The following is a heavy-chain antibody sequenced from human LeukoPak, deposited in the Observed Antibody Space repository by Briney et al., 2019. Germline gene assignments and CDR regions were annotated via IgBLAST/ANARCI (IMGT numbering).Heavy chain of an antibody. Sequence: GGSLRLSCAASGFTFSSYGMSWVRQAPGKALEWVSGISSGGGSTHYADSVKGRFTISRDNSKNTLYLEMSSLRAEDTAVYYCAKSGYNYDSNAYPFIDYWGQGTLVTVSS. V-gene: IGHV3-23*01. CDR2: ISSGGGST. D-gene: IGHD3-22*01. CDR3: AKSGYNYDSNAYPFIDY. J-gene: IGHJ4*02. CDR1: GFTFSSYG.